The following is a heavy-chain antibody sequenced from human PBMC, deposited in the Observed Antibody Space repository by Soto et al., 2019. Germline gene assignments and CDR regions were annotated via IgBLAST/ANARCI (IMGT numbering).Heavy chain of an antibody. J-gene: IGHJ4*02. D-gene: IGHD3-3*01. V-gene: IGHV4-4*02. CDR2: NCHSGTT. CDR3: ARWDFGNPYFFDY. Sequence: PGTELEWSGENCHSGTTNYNASLKNRVTISVDKSKNHFSLNLNSVTAADSAVNYCARWDFGNPYFFDYWGQGILVTVSS.